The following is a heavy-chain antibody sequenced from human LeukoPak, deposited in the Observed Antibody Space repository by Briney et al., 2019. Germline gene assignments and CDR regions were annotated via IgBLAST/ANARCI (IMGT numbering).Heavy chain of an antibody. J-gene: IGHJ4*02. CDR1: GASISSYY. V-gene: IGHV4-59*08. D-gene: IGHD1-14*01. Sequence: SETLSLTCTVSGASISSYYWSCIRQPPGKGLEWIGYIYYSGSTNYNPSLKSRVTISGDTSKNQCSLKLSSVTAADTAVYYCASGSPKGYFDYWGQGTLVTVSS. CDR3: ASGSPKGYFDY. CDR2: IYYSGST.